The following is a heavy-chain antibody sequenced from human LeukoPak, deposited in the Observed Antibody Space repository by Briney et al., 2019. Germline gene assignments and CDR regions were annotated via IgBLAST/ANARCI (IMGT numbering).Heavy chain of an antibody. CDR2: INPNSGGT. CDR1: GYTFTGYY. D-gene: IGHD1-20*01. CDR3: ARSITGTDLKDY. Sequence: ASVKVSCKASGYTFTGYYMHWVRQAPGQGLEWVGWINPNSGGTNYAQKFQGRVTVTRDTSISTAYMELSRLRSDDTAVYYCARSITGTDLKDYWGQGTLVTVSS. J-gene: IGHJ4*02. V-gene: IGHV1-2*02.